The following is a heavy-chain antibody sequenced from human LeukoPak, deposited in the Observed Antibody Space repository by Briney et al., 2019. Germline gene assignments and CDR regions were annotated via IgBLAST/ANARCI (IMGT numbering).Heavy chain of an antibody. CDR3: AKATGRSVVTPYYFDY. J-gene: IGHJ4*02. D-gene: IGHD4-23*01. CDR2: ISGSGGST. CDR1: GFTFSSYA. Sequence: GGSLRLSCAASGFTFSSYAMSWVRQAPGKGLEWVSAISGSGGSTYYADSVKGRFTISRDNSKNTLYLQMNSLRAEDTAVYYCAKATGRSVVTPYYFDYWGQGTLVTVSS. V-gene: IGHV3-23*01.